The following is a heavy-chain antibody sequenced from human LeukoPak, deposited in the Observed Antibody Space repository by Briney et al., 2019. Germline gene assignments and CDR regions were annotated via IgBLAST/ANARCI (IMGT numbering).Heavy chain of an antibody. CDR1: GFTFSNNW. J-gene: IGHJ5*02. CDR2: IRPDGSDK. V-gene: IGHV3-7*01. Sequence: PGGSLRLSCAASGFTFSNNWMGWVRQAPGKGLEWVADIRPDGSDKYYVDSVRGRFTISRDNAQNSLNLQMNSLRAEDSAVYYCGRWGVNAGLDRWGQGTLVIVSS. CDR3: GRWGVNAGLDR. D-gene: IGHD3-10*01.